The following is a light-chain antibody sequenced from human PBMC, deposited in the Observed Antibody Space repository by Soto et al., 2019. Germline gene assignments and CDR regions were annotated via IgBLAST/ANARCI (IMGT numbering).Light chain of an antibody. Sequence: DIKMTQSPSTLSASVGDRVTITCRASQSISSWLAWYQQKPGKAPKLLIYKASNLESGVPSRFSGSGSGTEFTLTISSLQPDDFAIYYCQQYDTYTTFGQGTKVEIK. CDR2: KAS. CDR3: QQYDTYTT. CDR1: QSISSW. J-gene: IGKJ1*01. V-gene: IGKV1-5*03.